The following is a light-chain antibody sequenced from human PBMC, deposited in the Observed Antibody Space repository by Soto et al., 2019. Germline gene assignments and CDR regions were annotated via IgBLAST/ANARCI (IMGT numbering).Light chain of an antibody. CDR1: NIGSKS. V-gene: IGLV3-21*04. CDR3: QVWDSSSDHYV. Sequence: SYELTQPPSVSVAPGKTARIACEGNNIGSKSVQWYQQKPGQAPVLVIYYNSDRPSGIPERFSGSNSGNTATLTISRVEAGDEADYYCQVWDSSSDHYVFGTGTKLTVL. J-gene: IGLJ1*01. CDR2: YNS.